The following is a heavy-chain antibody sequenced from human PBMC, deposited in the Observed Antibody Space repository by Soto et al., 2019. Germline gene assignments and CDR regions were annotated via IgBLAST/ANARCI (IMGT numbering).Heavy chain of an antibody. D-gene: IGHD2-15*01. CDR1: GGSISSGDYH. J-gene: IGHJ3*02. CDR3: ARDRVVVAAHGAFDI. V-gene: IGHV4-30-4*01. Sequence: TLSLTCTVSGGSISSGDYHWSWIRQPPGKGLEWIGYIYYSGSTYYNPSLKSRVTISVDTSKNQFSLKLSSVTAADTAVYYCARDRVVVAAHGAFDIWGQGTMVTVSS. CDR2: IYYSGST.